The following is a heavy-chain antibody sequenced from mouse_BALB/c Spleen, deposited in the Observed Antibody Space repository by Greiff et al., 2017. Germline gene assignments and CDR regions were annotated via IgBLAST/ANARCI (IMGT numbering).Heavy chain of an antibody. Sequence: VQLQQSGPELVKPGASVKVSCKASGYAFTSYNMYWVKQSHGKSLEWIGYIDPYNGGTIYNQKFKGKATLTVDKSSSTAYMELRSLTSEDTAVYYCARGLLDSGYWGQGTTLTVSS. CDR3: ARGLLDSGY. V-gene: IGHV1-18*01. CDR1: GYAFTSYN. J-gene: IGHJ2*01. D-gene: IGHD3-3*01. CDR2: IDPYNGGT.